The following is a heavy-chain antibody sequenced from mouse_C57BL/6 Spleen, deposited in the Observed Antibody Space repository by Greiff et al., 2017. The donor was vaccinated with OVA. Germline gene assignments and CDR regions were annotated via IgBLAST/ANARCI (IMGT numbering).Heavy chain of an antibody. Sequence: EVQLQQSGPGLVKPSQTVFLTCTVTGISITTGNYRWSWIRQFPGNKLEWIGYIYYSGTITYNPSLTSRTTITRDTPKNQFFLEMNSLTAEDTATYYCASIYDGYSAWFAYWGQGTLVTVSA. CDR3: ASIYDGYSAWFAY. D-gene: IGHD2-3*01. CDR2: IYYSGTI. CDR1: GISITTGNYR. V-gene: IGHV3-5*01. J-gene: IGHJ3*01.